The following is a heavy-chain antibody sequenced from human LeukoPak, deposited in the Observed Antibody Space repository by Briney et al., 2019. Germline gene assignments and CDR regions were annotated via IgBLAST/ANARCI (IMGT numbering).Heavy chain of an antibody. V-gene: IGHV1-2*02. Sequence: GSSVKVSCKASAYSFTAFYIHWLRQAPGQGLEWKGWIHPRSGDTRYAQKFQGRVTMARDTSISTVYMDLSSLGSDDTAVYYCARDGEYGTGSYYRGSFDYWGQGILVTVSS. J-gene: IGHJ4*02. D-gene: IGHD3-10*01. CDR2: IHPRSGDT. CDR1: AYSFTAFY. CDR3: ARDGEYGTGSYYRGSFDY.